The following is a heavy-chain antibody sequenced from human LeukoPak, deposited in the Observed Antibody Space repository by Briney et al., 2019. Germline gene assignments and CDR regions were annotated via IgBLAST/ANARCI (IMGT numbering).Heavy chain of an antibody. CDR3: ARGAGGPDY. CDR1: GGSISSYY. V-gene: IGHV4-59*01. J-gene: IGHJ4*02. Sequence: SETLSLTCTVSGGSISSYYWSWIRQPPGKGLEWIGYTFHSGDSSYNPSLESRVTIAVDTSKNHLSLRMRYVTAADTAIYYCARGAGGPDYWGQGTLVTVSS. D-gene: IGHD3-16*01. CDR2: TFHSGDS.